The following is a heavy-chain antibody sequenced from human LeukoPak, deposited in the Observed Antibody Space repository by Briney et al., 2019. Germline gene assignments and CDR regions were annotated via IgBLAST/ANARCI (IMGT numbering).Heavy chain of an antibody. J-gene: IGHJ6*03. CDR3: AREDRGYYMDV. CDR2: ISSSGSTI. CDR1: GLTVSSNC. V-gene: IGHV3-11*04. Sequence: GGSLRLSCAASGLTVSSNCMSWVRQAPGKGLEWVSYISSSGSTIYYADSVKGRFTISRDNAKNSLYLQMNSLRAEDTAVYYCAREDRGYYMDVWGKGTTVTISS.